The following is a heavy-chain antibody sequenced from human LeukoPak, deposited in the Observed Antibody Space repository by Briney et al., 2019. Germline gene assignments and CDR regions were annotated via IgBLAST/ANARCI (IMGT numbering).Heavy chain of an antibody. V-gene: IGHV3-30*18. CDR1: GFTFSRYG. CDR3: AKDKGAYFGDYYGMDV. D-gene: IGHD4-17*01. CDR2: ISYDGSNK. J-gene: IGHJ6*02. Sequence: GGSLRLSCAASGFTFSRYGMHWVRQAPAKGLEWVAVISYDGSNKYYAEYVKGRFTISRDNSKNTLYLQMNSLRAEDTAVYYCAKDKGAYFGDYYGMDVWGQGTTVTVSS.